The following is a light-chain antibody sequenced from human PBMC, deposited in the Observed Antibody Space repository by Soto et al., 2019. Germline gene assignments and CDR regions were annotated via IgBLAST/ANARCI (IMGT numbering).Light chain of an antibody. V-gene: IGLV2-14*01. J-gene: IGLJ2*01. CDR1: SSDVGGYNY. CDR3: SSYTSSTLGVV. CDR2: EVS. Sequence: QSALTQPASGSGSPGQSITISCTGTSSDVGGYNYVSWYQQHPGKAPKLMIYEVSNRPSGVSNRFSGSKSGNTASLTISGLQAEDEADYYCSSYTSSTLGVVFGGGTKLTVL.